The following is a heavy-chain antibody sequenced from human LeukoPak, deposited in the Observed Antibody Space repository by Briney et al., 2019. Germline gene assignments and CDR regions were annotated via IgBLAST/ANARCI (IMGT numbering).Heavy chain of an antibody. CDR1: GYTFTSYY. V-gene: IGHV1-46*01. Sequence: ASVKVSCKASGYTFTSYYMHWVRQAPGQGLEWMGIINPSGGSTSYAQKFQGRVTITADESTSTAYMELSSLRSEDTAVYYCARDSVPVVVYGYDPTFDYWGQGTLVTVSS. D-gene: IGHD5-12*01. J-gene: IGHJ4*02. CDR2: INPSGGST. CDR3: ARDSVPVVVYGYDPTFDY.